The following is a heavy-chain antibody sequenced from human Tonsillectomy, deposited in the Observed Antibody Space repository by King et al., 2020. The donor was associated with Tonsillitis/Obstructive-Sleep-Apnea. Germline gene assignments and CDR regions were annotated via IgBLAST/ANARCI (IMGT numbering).Heavy chain of an antibody. CDR3: AKRSTGIYYYYMDV. Sequence: VKLVESGGGLVQPGGSLRLSCAASGFTFSSYAMSWVRQAPGKGLEWVSAISGSGGSTYSADSVKGRFTISRDNSKNTLYLQMNSLRAEDTAVYYCAKRSTGIYYYYMDVWGKGTTVTVSS. CDR1: GFTFSSYA. V-gene: IGHV3-23*04. J-gene: IGHJ6*03. D-gene: IGHD3-10*01. CDR2: ISGSGGST.